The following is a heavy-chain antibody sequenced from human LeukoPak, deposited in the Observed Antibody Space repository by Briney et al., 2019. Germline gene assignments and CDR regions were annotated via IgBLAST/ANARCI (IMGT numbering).Heavy chain of an antibody. CDR2: ITLIFGAP. Sequence: SVNVSCKASVDTFSSYPFIWVRQAPGQGLEWVGEITLIFGAPNYAQTSQGRVPITADESTSTLFMALGSLRSDDTAFYYCARNSRVASPSGLNYWGQGTMVTVSS. D-gene: IGHD4-23*01. J-gene: IGHJ4*02. CDR3: ARNSRVASPSGLNY. CDR1: VDTFSSYP. V-gene: IGHV1-69*13.